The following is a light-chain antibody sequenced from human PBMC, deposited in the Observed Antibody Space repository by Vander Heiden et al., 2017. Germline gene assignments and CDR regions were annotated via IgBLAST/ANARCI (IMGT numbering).Light chain of an antibody. J-gene: IGLJ2*01. Sequence: QSALTQPPSASGSPGQSVAISCTGTSSDIGGYNYVSWYQQHPGKAPTLMILEVNRRPSGIPDRFSGSKSGNTASLTVSGLQAEDEANYYCSSYAGANNVVFGGGTKLTVL. CDR2: EVN. CDR1: SSDIGGYNY. CDR3: SSYAGANNVV. V-gene: IGLV2-8*01.